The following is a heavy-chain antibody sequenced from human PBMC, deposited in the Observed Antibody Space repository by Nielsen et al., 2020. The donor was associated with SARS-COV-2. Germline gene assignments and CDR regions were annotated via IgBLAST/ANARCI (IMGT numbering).Heavy chain of an antibody. Sequence: GESLKISCAASGFTFRNYGMHWVRQAPGKGLSWVAVISYDGNRNYYADSVKGRFTISRDNSKNTLYLQMNSLRAEDTAVYYCARDGSGSGWFDPWGQGTLVTVSS. CDR3: ARDGSGSGWFDP. D-gene: IGHD1-26*01. CDR2: ISYDGNRN. J-gene: IGHJ5*02. CDR1: GFTFRNYG. V-gene: IGHV3-30*03.